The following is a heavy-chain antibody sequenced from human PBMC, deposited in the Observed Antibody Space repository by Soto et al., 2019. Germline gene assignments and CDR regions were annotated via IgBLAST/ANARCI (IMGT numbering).Heavy chain of an antibody. Sequence: ASLKDSCKSSGYIFKSYSMHCVRHQPGQRHEWMGWMNPGNGNRKYSQNFPDRVTFTRDTSASTVYREQSSLTSEGTDMYDCARENTAPADYWGQAIRVAIS. CDR2: MNPGNGNR. D-gene: IGHD2-2*02. CDR1: GYIFKSYS. J-gene: IGHJ4*02. V-gene: IGHV1-3*01. CDR3: ARENTAPADY.